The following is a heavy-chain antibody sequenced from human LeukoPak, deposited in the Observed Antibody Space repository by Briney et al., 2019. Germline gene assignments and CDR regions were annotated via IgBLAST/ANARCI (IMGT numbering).Heavy chain of an antibody. J-gene: IGHJ4*02. D-gene: IGHD2-2*01. Sequence: SVKVSCKASGGTFSSYAISWVRQAPGQGLEWMGGIIPIFGTANYAQKFQGRVTITADESTSTAYMELSSLRSGDTAVYYCARDLLGYCSSTSCYFDYWGQGTLVTVSS. CDR3: ARDLLGYCSSTSCYFDY. CDR2: IIPIFGTA. V-gene: IGHV1-69*13. CDR1: GGTFSSYA.